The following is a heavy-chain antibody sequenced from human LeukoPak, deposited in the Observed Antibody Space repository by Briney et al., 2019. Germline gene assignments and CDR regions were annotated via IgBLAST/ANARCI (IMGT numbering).Heavy chain of an antibody. CDR2: MKSKPEGGTT. Sequence: PGGSLRLSCLTSGFTFVNASMSWVRQAPGKGLEWVGLMKSKPEGGTTFYAAPVKGRFSISRDDSRNTLYLQMSSLTIGDTGVYYCTTGNPWGQGTLVTVSS. CDR3: TTGNP. CDR1: GFTFVNAS. J-gene: IGHJ5*02. V-gene: IGHV3-15*01.